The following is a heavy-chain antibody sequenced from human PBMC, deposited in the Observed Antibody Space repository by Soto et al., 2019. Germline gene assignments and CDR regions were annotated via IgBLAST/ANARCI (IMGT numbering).Heavy chain of an antibody. CDR3: ASSHCSGGSCYSTWGNYYYGMDV. V-gene: IGHV4-38-2*01. Sequence: SSETLSLTCAVSGYSISSGYYWGWIRQPPVKGLECIGSIYHSGSTYYNPSLKSRVTISVDTSKNQFSLKLSSVTAADTAVYYCASSHCSGGSCYSTWGNYYYGMDVWGQGTTVNVSS. D-gene: IGHD2-15*01. CDR1: GYSISSGYY. J-gene: IGHJ6*02. CDR2: IYHSGST.